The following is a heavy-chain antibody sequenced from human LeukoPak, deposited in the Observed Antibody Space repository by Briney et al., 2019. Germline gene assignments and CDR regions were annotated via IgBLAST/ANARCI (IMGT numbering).Heavy chain of an antibody. CDR1: GYTLTSYG. V-gene: IGHV1-18*01. D-gene: IGHD6-13*01. Sequence: ASVKVSCKASGYTLTSYGISWVRQAPGQGLEWMGWISAYNGNTNYAQKLQGRVTMTTDTSTSTAYMELRSLRSDDTAVYYCARAFSSSWACCAFGIWGQGTMVTVSS. CDR2: ISAYNGNT. CDR3: ARAFSSSWACCAFGI. J-gene: IGHJ3*02.